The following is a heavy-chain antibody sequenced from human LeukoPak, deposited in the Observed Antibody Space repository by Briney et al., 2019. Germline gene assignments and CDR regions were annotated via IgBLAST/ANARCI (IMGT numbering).Heavy chain of an antibody. V-gene: IGHV3-30*02. CDR1: GFTFSSYG. D-gene: IGHD2-2*01. Sequence: GGSLRLSCAASGFTFSSYGMHWVRQAPGKGLEWVAFIRYDGSNKYYADSVKGRFTISRDNSKNTLYLQMNSLRAEDTAVYYCAKDFLVVPAASFWFDPWGQGTLVTVSS. CDR3: AKDFLVVPAASFWFDP. J-gene: IGHJ5*02. CDR2: IRYDGSNK.